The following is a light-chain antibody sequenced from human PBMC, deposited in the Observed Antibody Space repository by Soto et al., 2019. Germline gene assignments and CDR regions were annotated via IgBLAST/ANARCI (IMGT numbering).Light chain of an antibody. J-gene: IGKJ5*01. CDR1: QSISTY. CDR2: AAS. Sequence: DIQMTPSPSSLSASVGDRVTITCRASQSISTYLNWYHQKPGKAPDLLIYAASSLKSGVPSRFSGSGSGTHFTLTITGLQPADFATYYCQQNFSIPITFGQGTRLEIK. CDR3: QQNFSIPIT. V-gene: IGKV1-39*01.